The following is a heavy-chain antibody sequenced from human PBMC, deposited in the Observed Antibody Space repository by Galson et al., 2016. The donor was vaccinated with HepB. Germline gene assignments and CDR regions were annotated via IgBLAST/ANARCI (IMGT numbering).Heavy chain of an antibody. CDR1: GFTFSSYS. V-gene: IGHV3-21*01. J-gene: IGHJ4*02. Sequence: SLRLSCAASGFTFSSYSMNWGRQAPGKGLEWVSSISSSSSYIYNAYSVKRRFTISRDNAKNSLYLQMHSLRAEDTDVYYCAKWGVSGYDWARLDDWGQGTLVTVSS. CDR2: ISSSSSYI. D-gene: IGHD5-12*01. CDR3: AKWGVSGYDWARLDD.